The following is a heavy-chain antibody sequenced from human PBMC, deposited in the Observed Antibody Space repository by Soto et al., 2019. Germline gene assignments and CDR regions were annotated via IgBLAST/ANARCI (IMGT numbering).Heavy chain of an antibody. J-gene: IGHJ4*02. V-gene: IGHV1-69*13. CDR1: GGTFSSYA. Sequence: SVKVSCKASGGTFSSYAISWVRQAPGQGLEWMGGIIPIFGTANYAQKFQGRVTITADESTSTAYMELSSLRSEDTAVYYCASNSDQSITMVRGHWHFDYWGKGTLVTVSS. D-gene: IGHD3-10*01. CDR3: ASNSDQSITMVRGHWHFDY. CDR2: IIPIFGTA.